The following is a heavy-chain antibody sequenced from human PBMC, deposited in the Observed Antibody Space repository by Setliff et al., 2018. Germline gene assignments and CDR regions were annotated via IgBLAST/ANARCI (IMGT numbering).Heavy chain of an antibody. CDR3: ARALGYCSRTSCYADAFDI. V-gene: IGHV4-39*07. Sequence: SETLSLTCTVSGGSISSSSYYWGWIRQPPGKGLEWIGSMYHSGSTYYNPSLKSRVTISVDTSKNQFSLKLNYVTDADTAVYYCARALGYCSRTSCYADAFDIWGQGTMVTVSS. D-gene: IGHD2-2*01. CDR2: MYHSGST. CDR1: GGSISSSSYY. J-gene: IGHJ3*02.